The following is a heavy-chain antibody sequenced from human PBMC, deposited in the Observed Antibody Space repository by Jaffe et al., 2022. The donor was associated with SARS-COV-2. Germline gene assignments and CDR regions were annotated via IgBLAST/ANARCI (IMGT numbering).Heavy chain of an antibody. J-gene: IGHJ4*02. Sequence: QVQLQESGPGLVKPSETLSLTCTVSGDSVSSGSYYWSWIRQPPGKGLEWIGYIYNTGSTNYNPSLKSRVSISVDTSKNQFSLELSSVTAADTAVYYCSRRGYDGSLNYSWYWGQGTLVTVSS. CDR2: IYNTGST. CDR1: GDSVSSGSYY. CDR3: SRRGYDGSLNYSWY. V-gene: IGHV4-61*01. D-gene: IGHD3-22*01.